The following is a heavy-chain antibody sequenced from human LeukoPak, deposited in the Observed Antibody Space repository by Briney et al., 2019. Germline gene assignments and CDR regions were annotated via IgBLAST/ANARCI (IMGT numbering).Heavy chain of an antibody. CDR3: AKPMGGDPPRPFDY. V-gene: IGHV3-30*02. CDR2: LRYDGSTK. J-gene: IGHJ4*02. CDR1: GFIFSSFG. Sequence: PGGSLRLSCEASGFIFSSFGMYWVRQAAGKGLEWVAYLRYDGSTKHYADPVKGRFTISRDNSKNTLYLQMNSLRAEDTALYYCAKPMGGDPPRPFDYWGQGALVTVSS. D-gene: IGHD2-21*01.